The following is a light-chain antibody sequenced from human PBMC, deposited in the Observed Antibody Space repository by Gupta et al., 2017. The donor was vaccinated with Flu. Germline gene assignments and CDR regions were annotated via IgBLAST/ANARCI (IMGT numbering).Light chain of an antibody. V-gene: IGLV3-21*02. J-gene: IGLJ3*02. CDR1: NVGNDS. Sequence: SYVLTQPPSVSVAPGQTASITCGGDNVGNDSAYWYQQKPGQAPVLVLYEDRDRPSGIPERLSGSKSANTATVRLSSVEVEDEADDHYQCWESSSDPWVFGGGTKLTVL. CDR2: EDR. CDR3: QCWESSSDPWV.